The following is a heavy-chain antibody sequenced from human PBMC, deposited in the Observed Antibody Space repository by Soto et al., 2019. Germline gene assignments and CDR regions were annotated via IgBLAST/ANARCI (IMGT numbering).Heavy chain of an antibody. CDR2: IYYSGST. J-gene: IGHJ4*02. CDR3: ARDRLGYGDHYYFDY. Sequence: VSEGKIINFGGSWIRQKKGKGLEWIGYIYYSGSTNYNPSLKSRVTISVDTSKNQFSLKPSSVTAADTAVYYCARDRLGYGDHYYFDYWDQGTLVTVSS. D-gene: IGHD4-17*01. V-gene: IGHV4-59*01. CDR1: EGKIINFG.